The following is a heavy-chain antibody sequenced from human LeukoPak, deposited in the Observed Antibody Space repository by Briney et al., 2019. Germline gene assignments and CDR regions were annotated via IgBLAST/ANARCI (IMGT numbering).Heavy chain of an antibody. D-gene: IGHD4-17*01. J-gene: IGHJ4*02. CDR3: ARVAIGDYAPTYYFDY. CDR2: IFYSGST. V-gene: IGHV4-39*01. CDR1: GGSISSSSYY. Sequence: SSETLSLTCTVSGGSISSSSYYWGWIRQPPGKGLEWIVSIFYSGSTYYNPSLKSRVTISVDTSKNQFSLRLSSVTAADTAVYYCARVAIGDYAPTYYFDYWGQGTLVTVSS.